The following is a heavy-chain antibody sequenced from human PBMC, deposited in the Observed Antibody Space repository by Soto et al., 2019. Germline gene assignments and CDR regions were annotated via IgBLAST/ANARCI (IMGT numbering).Heavy chain of an antibody. J-gene: IGHJ4*02. Sequence: QVQLVQAGAEVKKPGASVQVSCKASGYTFTHFGISWVRQATGQGLEWMGWISAYNGNTNSAKKFKGRVTMTTDTATSTAYMEVRTLRFDDTAGYDGARGGTPIDYWGQGTLVTVSS. V-gene: IGHV1-18*01. CDR2: ISAYNGNT. CDR3: ARGGTPIDY. CDR1: GYTFTHFG. D-gene: IGHD2-15*01.